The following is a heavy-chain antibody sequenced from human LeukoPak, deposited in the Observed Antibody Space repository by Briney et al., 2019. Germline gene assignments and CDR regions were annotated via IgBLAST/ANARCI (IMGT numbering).Heavy chain of an antibody. CDR3: ATSSDWTYYFHY. V-gene: IGHV3-23*01. Sequence: PGGSLRLSCAASGITFGTYAMNWVRQAPGKGLEWASTVSGSGVATYFADSVKGRFTISRDNSKNTLFLEMNNLRAEDAAVYYCATSSDWTYYFHYWGQGTLVTVSS. CDR1: GITFGTYA. CDR2: VSGSGVAT. D-gene: IGHD2-21*01. J-gene: IGHJ4*02.